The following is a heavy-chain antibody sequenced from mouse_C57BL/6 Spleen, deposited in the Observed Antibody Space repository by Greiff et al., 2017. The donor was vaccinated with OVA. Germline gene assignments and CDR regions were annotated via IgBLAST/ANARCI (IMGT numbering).Heavy chain of an antibody. D-gene: IGHD2-1*01. CDR3: ARGGIYYGNPGVGDY. V-gene: IGHV1-52*01. J-gene: IGHJ2*01. Sequence: KESCKASGYTFTSYWMHWVKQRPIQGLEWIGNIDPSDSETHYNQKFKDKATFTVDKSSSTAYMQLSSLTSEDSAVSYCARGGIYYGNPGVGDYWGQGTTLTVSS. CDR2: IDPSDSET. CDR1: GYTFTSYW.